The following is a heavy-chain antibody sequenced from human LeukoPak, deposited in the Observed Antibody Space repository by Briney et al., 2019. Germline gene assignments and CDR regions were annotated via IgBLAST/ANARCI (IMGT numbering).Heavy chain of an antibody. CDR3: AELGITMIGGV. D-gene: IGHD3-10*02. CDR1: GFTFSSNS. J-gene: IGHJ6*04. V-gene: IGHV3-48*04. CDR2: ISSSGSTI. Sequence: GGSLRLSCAASGFTFSSNSMNWVRQAPGKGLEWVSYISSSGSTIYYADSVKGRFTISRDNAKNSLYLQMNSQRAEDTAVYYCAELGITMIGGVWGKGTTVTISS.